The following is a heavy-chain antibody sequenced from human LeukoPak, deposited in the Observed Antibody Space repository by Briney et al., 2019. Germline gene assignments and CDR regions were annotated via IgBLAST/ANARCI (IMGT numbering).Heavy chain of an antibody. J-gene: IGHJ6*03. CDR3: ANCSSFIDYYYMDV. Sequence: ASVKVSCXASGYTFTGYYMHWVRRAPGQGLEWMGWINPNSGGTNYAQKFRGRVTMTRDTSISTAYMELSRLRSDDTAVYYCANCSSFIDYYYMDVWGKGTTVTVSS. V-gene: IGHV1-2*02. D-gene: IGHD6-13*01. CDR2: INPNSGGT. CDR1: GYTFTGYY.